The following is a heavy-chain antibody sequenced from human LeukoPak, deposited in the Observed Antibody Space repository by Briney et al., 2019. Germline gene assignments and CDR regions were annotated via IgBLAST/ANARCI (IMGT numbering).Heavy chain of an antibody. D-gene: IGHD4-23*01. CDR3: AREDYGGNSGIDY. Sequence: ASVKVSCKASGYTFTDYYMHWVRQAPGQGLEWMGWINPNSGGTNYAQKFQGRVTMTRDTSISTVYMELSRLRSDDTDVYYCAREDYGGNSGIDYWGQGTLVTVSS. CDR2: INPNSGGT. V-gene: IGHV1-2*02. J-gene: IGHJ4*02. CDR1: GYTFTDYY.